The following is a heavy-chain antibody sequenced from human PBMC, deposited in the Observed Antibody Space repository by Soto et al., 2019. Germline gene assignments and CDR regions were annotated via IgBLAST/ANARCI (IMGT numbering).Heavy chain of an antibody. J-gene: IGHJ4*02. CDR2: IYYTGST. CDR3: ARVDSSGSYFDY. V-gene: IGHV4-59*01. CDR1: GGSISSYY. D-gene: IGHD3-22*01. Sequence: QVQLQESGPGLVKPSETLSLTCTVSGGSISSYYWSWIRQPPGKGLEWIAYIYYTGSTNYNPSLNSRVTLSADSSQTQFSLKLISVTAADPAMYYCARVDSSGSYFDYRGQGTLVTVSS.